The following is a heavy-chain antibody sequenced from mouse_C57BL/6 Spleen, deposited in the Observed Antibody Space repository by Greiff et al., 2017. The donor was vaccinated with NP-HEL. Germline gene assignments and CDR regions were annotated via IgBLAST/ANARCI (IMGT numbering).Heavy chain of an antibody. D-gene: IGHD1-1*01. Sequence: VQLQQSGPELVKPGASVKISCKASGYAFSSSWMNWVKQRPGQGLEWIGRIYPGDGDTNYNGKFKGKATLTADKSSSTAYMKLSSLTSEDSAVYFCARDPHYYGSSYDYWGQGTTLTVSS. V-gene: IGHV1-82*01. J-gene: IGHJ2*01. CDR3: ARDPHYYGSSYDY. CDR1: GYAFSSSW. CDR2: IYPGDGDT.